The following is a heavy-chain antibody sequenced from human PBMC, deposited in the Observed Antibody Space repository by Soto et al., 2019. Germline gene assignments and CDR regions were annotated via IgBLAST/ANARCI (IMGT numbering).Heavy chain of an antibody. D-gene: IGHD1-26*01. CDR3: ARCGIGGATPGLPYYYYGMDV. Sequence: GASVKVSCKASGYTFTSYGISWVRQAPGQGLEWMGWISAYNGNTNYAQKLQGRVTMTTDTSTSTAYMELRSLRSDDTAVYYCARCGIGGATPGLPYYYYGMDVGAQGPTVTVSS. CDR1: GYTFTSYG. V-gene: IGHV1-18*01. CDR2: ISAYNGNT. J-gene: IGHJ6*02.